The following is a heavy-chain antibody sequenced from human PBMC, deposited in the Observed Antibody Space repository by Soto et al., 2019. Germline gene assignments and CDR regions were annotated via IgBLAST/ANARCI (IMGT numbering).Heavy chain of an antibody. V-gene: IGHV4-39*01. CDR2: IYYSGST. J-gene: IGHJ6*02. D-gene: IGHD2-2*01. Sequence: LRETLSLTCTVSGGSISSSSYYWGWIRQPPGKGLEWIGSIYYSGSTYYNPSLKSRVTISVDTSKNQFSLKLSSVTAADTAVYYCARQPVRDRDCSSTSCYPYYYGMDVWGQGTTVTVSS. CDR1: GGSISSSSYY. CDR3: ARQPVRDRDCSSTSCYPYYYGMDV.